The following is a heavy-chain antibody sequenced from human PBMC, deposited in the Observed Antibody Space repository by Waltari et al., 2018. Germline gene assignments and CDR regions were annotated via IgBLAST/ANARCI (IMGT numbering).Heavy chain of an antibody. V-gene: IGHV4-59*01. CDR2: IYYGGST. Sequence: QVQLQESGPGLVKPSETLSLTCSVSGDSLNGYYWSWIRQPPGKGLEWIGYIYYGGSTNYNPSLKGRVTMSVDASKNQFSLKLTSVTAADTAVFYCARFNSGWSGWFDPCGQGALVIVSS. J-gene: IGHJ5*02. CDR1: GDSLNGYY. CDR3: ARFNSGWSGWFDP. D-gene: IGHD6-19*01.